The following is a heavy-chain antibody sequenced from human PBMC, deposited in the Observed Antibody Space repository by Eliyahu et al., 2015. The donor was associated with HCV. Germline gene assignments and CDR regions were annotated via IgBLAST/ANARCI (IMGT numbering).Heavy chain of an antibody. CDR2: ISFDGSNK. V-gene: IGHV3-30*18. J-gene: IGHJ4*02. D-gene: IGHD1/OR15-1a*01. CDR1: GFXXSSXG. CDR3: AKGNNYDDHTLDY. Sequence: QVQLVXSGGGVVQPGXSPRLSXAVXGFXXSSXGMHWVRPAPGKGLEWVAVISFDGSNKYYADSVKGRFTISRDNSKNTLYLQMNSLRAEDTAVYYCAKGNNYDDHTLDYWGQGTLVTVSS.